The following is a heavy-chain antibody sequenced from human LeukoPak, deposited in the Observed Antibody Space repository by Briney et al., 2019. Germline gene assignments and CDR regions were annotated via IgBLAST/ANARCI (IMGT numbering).Heavy chain of an antibody. CDR2: IIPIFGTA. V-gene: IGHV1-69*13. CDR1: GGTFSSYA. CDR3: ARGLYGDYANYFDY. D-gene: IGHD4-17*01. Sequence: SVKVSCKASGGTFSSYAISWVRQAPGQGLEWMGGIIPIFGTANYAQKFQGRVTITADESTSTAYMEPSSLRSEDTAVYYCARGLYGDYANYFDYWGQGTLVTVSS. J-gene: IGHJ4*02.